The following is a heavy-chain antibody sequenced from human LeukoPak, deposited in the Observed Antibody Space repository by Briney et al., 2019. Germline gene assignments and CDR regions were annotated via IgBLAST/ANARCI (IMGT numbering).Heavy chain of an antibody. D-gene: IGHD6-19*01. CDR3: ASGIAVAGRSGVDWFDP. CDR1: GGTFSSYA. Sequence: SVKVSCKASGGTFSSYAISWVRQAPGQGLEWMGRIIPIFGIANYAQKFQGRVTTTADKSTSTAYMELSSLRSEDTAVYYCASGIAVAGRSGVDWFDPWGQGTLVTVSS. CDR2: IIPIFGIA. J-gene: IGHJ5*02. V-gene: IGHV1-69*04.